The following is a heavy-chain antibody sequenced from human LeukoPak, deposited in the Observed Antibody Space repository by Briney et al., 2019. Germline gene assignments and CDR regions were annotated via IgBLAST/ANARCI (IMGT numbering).Heavy chain of an antibody. V-gene: IGHV1-69*16. CDR3: ATYGGHLAEYLQH. Sequence: ASVKVSCKASGGTYRYNINWVRQAPGQGLEWMGGIIPPLRTANYAQQFQGRVTITTDDSTNTAYMELTGLTSEDAALYYCATYGGHLAEYLQHWGQGTLVAVSS. D-gene: IGHD4-23*01. CDR2: IIPPLRTA. CDR1: GGTYRYN. J-gene: IGHJ1*01.